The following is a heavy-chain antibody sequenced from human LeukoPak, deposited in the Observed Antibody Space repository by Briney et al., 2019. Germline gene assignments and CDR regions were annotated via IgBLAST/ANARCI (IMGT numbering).Heavy chain of an antibody. J-gene: IGHJ4*02. CDR3: ARWAEDYGEDY. V-gene: IGHV3-33*01. D-gene: IGHD4-17*01. CDR2: IWYDGSNK. CDR1: GFTFSSYG. Sequence: GGSLRLSCAASGFTFSSYGMHWVRQAPGKGLEWVAVIWYDGSNKYYADSVKGRFTISRDNSKNTLYLQMNSLRAEDTAVYYCARWAEDYGEDYWGQGTLVTVSS.